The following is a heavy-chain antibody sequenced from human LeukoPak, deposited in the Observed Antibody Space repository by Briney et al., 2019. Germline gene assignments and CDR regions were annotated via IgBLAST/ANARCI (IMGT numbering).Heavy chain of an antibody. Sequence: PGGSLRLSCAASGFTFSSYSMNWVRQAPGKGLEWVSSISSSSSYIYYADSVKGRFTISRGNAKNSLYLQMNSLRAEDTAVYYCARGGSSWPRVDYWGQGTLVTVSS. J-gene: IGHJ4*02. D-gene: IGHD6-13*01. CDR2: ISSSSSYI. V-gene: IGHV3-21*01. CDR1: GFTFSSYS. CDR3: ARGGSSWPRVDY.